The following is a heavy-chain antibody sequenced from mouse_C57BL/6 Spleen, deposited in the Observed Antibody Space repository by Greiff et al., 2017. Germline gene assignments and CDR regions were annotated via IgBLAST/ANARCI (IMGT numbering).Heavy chain of an antibody. CDR2: IDPNSGGT. V-gene: IGHV1-72*01. CDR3: ARSDYYGSSYVESSMDY. J-gene: IGHJ4*01. Sequence: QVQLQQPGAELVKPGASVKLSCKASGYTFTSSWMHWVKQRPGRGLEWIGRIDPNSGGTKYNEKFKSKATLTVVKPSSTAYMQLSILTSEDSSVYECARSDYYGSSYVESSMDYWGQGTSVTVSS. CDR1: GYTFTSSW. D-gene: IGHD1-1*01.